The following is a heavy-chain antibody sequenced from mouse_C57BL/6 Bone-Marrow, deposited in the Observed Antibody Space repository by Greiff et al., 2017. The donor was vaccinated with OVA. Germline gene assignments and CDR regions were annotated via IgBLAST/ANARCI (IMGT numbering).Heavy chain of an antibody. V-gene: IGHV1-82*01. CDR3: ARSGFTVVATRAMDY. Sequence: QVQLQQSGPELVKPGASVKISCKASGYAFSSSWMNWVKQRPGKGLEWIGRIYPGDGDTNYNGKFKGKATLTADKSSSTAYMQLSSLTSEDSAVYFCARSGFTVVATRAMDYWGQGTSVTVSS. CDR1: GYAFSSSW. CDR2: IYPGDGDT. D-gene: IGHD1-1*01. J-gene: IGHJ4*01.